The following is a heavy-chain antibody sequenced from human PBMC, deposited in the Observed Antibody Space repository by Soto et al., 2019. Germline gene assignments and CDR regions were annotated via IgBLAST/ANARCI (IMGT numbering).Heavy chain of an antibody. J-gene: IGHJ4*02. V-gene: IGHV3-11*06. D-gene: IGHD2-2*02. CDR1: GFTFSDYY. CDR2: ITSSSSFT. CDR3: TRQGCGSTSCYSQLDY. Sequence: GGSLRLSCAASGFTFSDYYMSWIRQAPGKGLEWVSYITSSSSFTSYADSVKGRFTISRDNAKNSLYLQMNSLRAEDTAVYHCTRQGCGSTSCYSQLDYWGQGTLVTVSS.